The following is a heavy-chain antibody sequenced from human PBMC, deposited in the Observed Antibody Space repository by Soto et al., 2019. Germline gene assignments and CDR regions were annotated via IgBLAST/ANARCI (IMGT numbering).Heavy chain of an antibody. D-gene: IGHD5-18*01. J-gene: IGHJ6*02. V-gene: IGHV1-58*02. CDR3: AADSYGYDYYYALDV. CDR1: GFTFTSSA. Sequence: SVKVSCKASGFTFTSSAMQWVRQARGQRLEWIGWIVVGSGNTNYAQKFQERVTITRDMSTSTAYMELSSLRSEDTAVYYCAADSYGYDYYYALDVWGQGTTVTVSS. CDR2: IVVGSGNT.